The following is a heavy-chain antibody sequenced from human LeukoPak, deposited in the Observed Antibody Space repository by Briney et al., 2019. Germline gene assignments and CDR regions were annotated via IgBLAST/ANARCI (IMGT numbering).Heavy chain of an antibody. V-gene: IGHV3-21*01. CDR2: ISTTSSFI. CDR1: GFTFNSYS. Sequence: GGSLRLSCAAFGFTFNSYSMNWVRQAPGKGLEWVSYISTTSSFIYYADSMKGRFTISRDNAKNSLYLQMNSLRAEDTAVYYCARDAALYDFWSGYYLGAFDIWGQGTMVTVSS. J-gene: IGHJ3*02. D-gene: IGHD3-3*01. CDR3: ARDAALYDFWSGYYLGAFDI.